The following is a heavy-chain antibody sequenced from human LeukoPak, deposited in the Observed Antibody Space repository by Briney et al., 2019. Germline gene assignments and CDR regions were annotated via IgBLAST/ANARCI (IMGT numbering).Heavy chain of an antibody. V-gene: IGHV1-18*04. D-gene: IGHD3-9*01. CDR2: ISAYNGNT. CDR3: ARDGVDWAYYYYGMDV. Sequence: GASVKVSCKTSGYTFTGYYMHWVRQAPGQGLEWMGWISAYNGNTNYAQKLQGRVTMTTDTSTSTAYMELRSLRSDDTAVYYCARDGVDWAYYYYGMDVWGQGTTVTVSS. CDR1: GYTFTGYY. J-gene: IGHJ6*02.